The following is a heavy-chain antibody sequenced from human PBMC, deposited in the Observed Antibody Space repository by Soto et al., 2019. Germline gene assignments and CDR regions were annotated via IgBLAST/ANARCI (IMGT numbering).Heavy chain of an antibody. CDR1: GGAISRGDYY. Sequence: KPSETLSLTCTVSGGAISRGDYYWSWIRQPPGKGLEWIGYIYYSGSTYYNPSLKSRVTISVDTSKNQFSLKLSSVTAADTAVYYCARGPFTSGSYFWAEAPIPDNNCFDPWGQGTLVTVSS. J-gene: IGHJ5*02. D-gene: IGHD1-26*01. CDR3: ARGPFTSGSYFWAEAPIPDNNCFDP. V-gene: IGHV4-30-4*01. CDR2: IYYSGST.